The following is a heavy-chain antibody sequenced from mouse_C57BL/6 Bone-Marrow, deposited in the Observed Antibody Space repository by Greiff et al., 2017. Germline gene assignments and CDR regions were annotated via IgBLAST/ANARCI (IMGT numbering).Heavy chain of an antibody. V-gene: IGHV1-50*01. CDR3: ARKIYYGNYVFYAMDY. CDR2: IDPSDSYT. J-gene: IGHJ4*01. D-gene: IGHD2-1*01. CDR1: GYTFTSYW. Sequence: QVQLQQPGAELVKPGASVKLSCKASGYTFTSYWMQWVKQRPGQGLEWIGEIDPSDSYTNYNQKLKGKATLTVDTSSSEAYMQLSSLTSEDSAVYYCARKIYYGNYVFYAMDYWGQGTSVTVSS.